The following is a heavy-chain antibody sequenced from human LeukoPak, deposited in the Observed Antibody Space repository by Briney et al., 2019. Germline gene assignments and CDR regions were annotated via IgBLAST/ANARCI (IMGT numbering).Heavy chain of an antibody. Sequence: GASVKVSCKASGYTFTSYDINWARQATGQGLEWMGRINPNSGGTNYAQKLQGRVTMTTDTSTSTAYMELRSLRSDDTAVYYCARDFSAAGGGDAFDIWGQGTMVTVSS. D-gene: IGHD6-13*01. V-gene: IGHV1-18*01. CDR1: GYTFTSYD. J-gene: IGHJ3*02. CDR2: INPNSGGT. CDR3: ARDFSAAGGGDAFDI.